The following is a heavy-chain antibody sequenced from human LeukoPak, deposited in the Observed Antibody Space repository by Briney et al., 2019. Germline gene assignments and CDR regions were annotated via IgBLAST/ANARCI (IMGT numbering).Heavy chain of an antibody. V-gene: IGHV3-23*01. D-gene: IGHD2-21*01. CDR3: AAIYCGSNCYAFDH. Sequence: PGGSLRLSCAASGFTFGTYAMSRVRQAPGKGLEWVSGIIGSGRSTYYADSVKGRFTISRDNSKNTLYMQMNSLRAEDTALYYCAAIYCGSNCYAFDHWGQGTLVTVSS. CDR1: GFTFGTYA. J-gene: IGHJ4*02. CDR2: IIGSGRST.